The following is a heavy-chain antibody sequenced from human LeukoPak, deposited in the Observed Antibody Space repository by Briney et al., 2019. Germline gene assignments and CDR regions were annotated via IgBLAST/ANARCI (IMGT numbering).Heavy chain of an antibody. CDR1: GYTFTSYY. CDR3: AREQTRGYSGYGMALDY. CDR2: INPSGGST. J-gene: IGHJ4*02. V-gene: IGHV1-46*01. D-gene: IGHD5-12*01. Sequence: ASVKVSCKASGYTFTSYYMHWVRLAPGQGLEWMGIINPSGGSTSYAQKFQGRVTMTRDTSTSTVYMELSSLRSEDTAVYYCAREQTRGYSGYGMALDYWGQGTLVTVSS.